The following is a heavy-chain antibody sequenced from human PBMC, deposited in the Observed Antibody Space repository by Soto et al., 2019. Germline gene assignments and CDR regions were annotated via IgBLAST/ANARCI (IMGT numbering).Heavy chain of an antibody. V-gene: IGHV4-30-2*01. Sequence: PSETLSLTCDVSGDTISTGGYTWAWIRQPPGKALEWIGHTYHSGNTYYNPSLKSRVTISVDTSKNQFSLKLGSVTAADTAVYYCARAKAPLYSSSWYWFDPWGQGTLVTVSS. CDR2: TYHSGNT. CDR1: GDTISTGGYT. CDR3: ARAKAPLYSSSWYWFDP. D-gene: IGHD6-13*01. J-gene: IGHJ5*02.